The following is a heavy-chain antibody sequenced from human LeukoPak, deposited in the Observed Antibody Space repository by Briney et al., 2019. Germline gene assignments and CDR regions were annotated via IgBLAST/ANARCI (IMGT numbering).Heavy chain of an antibody. D-gene: IGHD5-24*01. CDR1: GFTFSSYG. V-gene: IGHV3-23*01. CDR3: AKDPWNTEVANTNGWFDP. J-gene: IGHJ5*02. CDR2: ISGSGVNT. Sequence: PGRSLRLSCAASGFTFSSYGMHWVRRAPGKGLEWVSSISGSGVNTYYAQSVKGRFSISRDNSKHTLYLQMDSLRGDDTALYFCAKDPWNTEVANTNGWFDPWGQGTLVTVSS.